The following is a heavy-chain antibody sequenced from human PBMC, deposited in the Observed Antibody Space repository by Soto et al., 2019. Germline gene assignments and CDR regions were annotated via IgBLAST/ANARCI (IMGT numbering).Heavy chain of an antibody. Sequence: QLQLEQSGAEVKKPGSSVKVSCKASGGTFSSYTISWVRQAPGQGLEWMGGVTPIFGTADYAQRFQGRVTITADESTNTSYVELSSLRSEDKAVYYCAREHLECVPLDIWGHGTMVTVSS. J-gene: IGHJ3*02. V-gene: IGHV1-69*01. CDR1: GGTFSSYT. CDR2: VTPIFGTA. D-gene: IGHD3-10*02. CDR3: AREHLECVPLDI.